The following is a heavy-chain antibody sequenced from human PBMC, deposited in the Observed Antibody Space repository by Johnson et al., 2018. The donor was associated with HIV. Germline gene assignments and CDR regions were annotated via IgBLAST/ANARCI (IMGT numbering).Heavy chain of an antibody. CDR1: GFTFSDYY. CDR2: LSSSGSTG. D-gene: IGHD4-23*01. J-gene: IGHJ3*02. V-gene: IGHV3-11*04. CDR3: AKDRGYGGNLDAFDI. Sequence: QVLLVESGGGLVQPGGSLRLSCAASGFTFSDYYMSWIRQAPGKGLEWVSYLSSSGSTGSTGSVKGRFPISRDHSKNTLYRQMNSLRAADTAVFYCAKDRGYGGNLDAFDIWGQGTMVTVSS.